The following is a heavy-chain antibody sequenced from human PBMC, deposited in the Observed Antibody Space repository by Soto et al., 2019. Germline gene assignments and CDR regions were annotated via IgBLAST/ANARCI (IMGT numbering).Heavy chain of an antibody. CDR1: GGSVSSGSYY. CDR3: ARASRLSGYSYGLDY. D-gene: IGHD5-18*01. J-gene: IGHJ4*02. V-gene: IGHV4-61*01. Sequence: SETLSLTCTVSGGSVSSGSYYWSWIRQPPGKGLEWIGYIYYSGSTNYNPSLKSRVTISVDASKNQFSLKLSSVTAADTAVYYCARASRLSGYSYGLDYWGQGTLVTVSS. CDR2: IYYSGST.